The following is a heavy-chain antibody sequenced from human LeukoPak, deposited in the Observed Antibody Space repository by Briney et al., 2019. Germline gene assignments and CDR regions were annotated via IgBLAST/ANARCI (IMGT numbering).Heavy chain of an antibody. V-gene: IGHV4-34*01. CDR3: ARGLRESIAAAGHYYFMDV. D-gene: IGHD6-13*01. J-gene: IGHJ6*03. CDR2: INHSGSS. CDR1: GGFFSGYY. Sequence: SETLSLNAAVKGGFFSGYYWSWIRQPPGKGLECMGEINHSGSSNYNPYLKSRVTISVDTSKNQFSLKPSSVPAADTAVYYCARGLRESIAAAGHYYFMDVWGKGTTVTVSS.